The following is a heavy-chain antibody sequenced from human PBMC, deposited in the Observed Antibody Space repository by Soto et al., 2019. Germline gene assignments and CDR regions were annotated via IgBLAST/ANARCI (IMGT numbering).Heavy chain of an antibody. D-gene: IGHD6-19*01. CDR2: ISAYNGNT. J-gene: IGHJ3*02. V-gene: IGHV1-18*01. CDR1: GYTFTSYG. CDR3: AREVAGTMSDAFDI. Sequence: ASVKVSCKASGYTFTSYGISWVRQAPGQGLEWMGWISAYNGNTNYAQKLQGRVTVTTDTSTSTAYMELRSLRSDDTAVYYCAREVAGTMSDAFDIWGQGTMVTVSS.